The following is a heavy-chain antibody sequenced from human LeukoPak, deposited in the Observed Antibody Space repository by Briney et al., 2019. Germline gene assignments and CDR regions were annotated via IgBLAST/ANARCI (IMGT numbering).Heavy chain of an antibody. V-gene: IGHV4-34*01. Sequence: SETLSFTCAVYGGSFSGYYWSWIRQPPGKGLEWIGEINHSGSTNYNPSLKSRVTISVDTSKNQFSLKLSSVTAADTAVYYCARGGYVRAFDVWGQGTMVTVSS. J-gene: IGHJ3*01. D-gene: IGHD5-12*01. CDR3: ARGGYVRAFDV. CDR1: GGSFSGYY. CDR2: INHSGST.